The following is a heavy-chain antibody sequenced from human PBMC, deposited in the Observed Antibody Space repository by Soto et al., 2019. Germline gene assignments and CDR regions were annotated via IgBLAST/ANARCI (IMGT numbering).Heavy chain of an antibody. CDR1: GFTFSSYG. Sequence: QVQLVESGGGVVQPGRSLRLSCAASGFTFSSYGMHWVRQAPGKGLEWVAVISYDGSNKYYADSVKGRFTISRDNSKNTLYLQMNSLRAEDTAVYYCAKDRSWKAPYYYYGMDVWGQGTTVTVSS. J-gene: IGHJ6*02. D-gene: IGHD1-1*01. CDR3: AKDRSWKAPYYYYGMDV. CDR2: ISYDGSNK. V-gene: IGHV3-30*18.